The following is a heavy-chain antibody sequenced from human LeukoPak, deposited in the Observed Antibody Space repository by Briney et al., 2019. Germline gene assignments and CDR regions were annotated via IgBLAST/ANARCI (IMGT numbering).Heavy chain of an antibody. CDR2: INPHSGAT. CDR1: GYTFTDYY. CDR3: ARVRLGYYDTSGYGHYDY. J-gene: IGHJ4*02. V-gene: IGHV1-2*02. D-gene: IGHD3-22*01. Sequence: ASVKVSCKASGYTFTDYYMHWLRQAPGQGLEWMGWINPHSGATNYAQKFQGRVTMTRDTSISTAYMDLSRLRSDDTAMYYCARVRLGYYDTSGYGHYDYWGQGTLVTVSS.